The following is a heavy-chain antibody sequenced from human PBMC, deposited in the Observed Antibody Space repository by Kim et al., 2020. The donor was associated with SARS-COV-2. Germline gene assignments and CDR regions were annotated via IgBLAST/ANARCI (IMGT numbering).Heavy chain of an antibody. Sequence: GGSLRLSCAASGFTFSSYWMHWVRQAPGKGLVWVSRINSDGSSTSYADSVKGRFTISRDNAKNTLYLQMNSLRAEDTAVYYCARDVLLWFGSYGMDVWGQGTTVTVSS. V-gene: IGHV3-74*01. J-gene: IGHJ6*02. CDR1: GFTFSSYW. CDR3: ARDVLLWFGSYGMDV. CDR2: INSDGSST. D-gene: IGHD3-10*01.